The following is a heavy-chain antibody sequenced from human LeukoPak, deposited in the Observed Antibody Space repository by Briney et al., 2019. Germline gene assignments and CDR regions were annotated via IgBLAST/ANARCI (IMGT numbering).Heavy chain of an antibody. D-gene: IGHD5-18*01. Sequence: GGSLRLSCAASGFTFSSYSMNWARQAPGKGLEWVAAISPSASHRYYADFVGGRFTISRDNSKNTLDLQMSSLRAEDTAVYYCVKDRFGLFDPWGQGTLVTVSS. V-gene: IGHV3-21*04. J-gene: IGHJ5*02. CDR2: ISPSASHR. CDR1: GFTFSSYS. CDR3: VKDRFGLFDP.